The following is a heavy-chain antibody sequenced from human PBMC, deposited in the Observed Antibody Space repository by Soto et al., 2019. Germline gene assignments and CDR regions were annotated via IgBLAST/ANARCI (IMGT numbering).Heavy chain of an antibody. V-gene: IGHV4-31*03. D-gene: IGHD1-1*01. CDR1: GGSISSGGYY. Sequence: QVQLQESSQGLVKPSQTLSLTCTVSGGSISSGGYYWSWIRQHPGKGLEWIGYIYYSGSTYYNPSLKSRVTISVDTSKNQFSLKLSSVTAADTAVYYCARGRNIDAFDIWGQGTMVTVSS. CDR2: IYYSGST. J-gene: IGHJ3*02. CDR3: ARGRNIDAFDI.